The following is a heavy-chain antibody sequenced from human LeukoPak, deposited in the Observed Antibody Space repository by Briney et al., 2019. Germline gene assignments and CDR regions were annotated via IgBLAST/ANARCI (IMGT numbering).Heavy chain of an antibody. CDR2: INPNSGGT. V-gene: IGHV1-2*02. CDR3: AREEDIVVVVAAAFDY. D-gene: IGHD2-15*01. J-gene: IGHJ4*02. CDR1: GYTFTSYD. Sequence: ASVKVSCKASGYTFTSYDINWVRQATGQGLEWMGWINPNSGGTNYAQKFQGRVTMTRDTSISTAYMELSRLRSDDTAVYYCAREEDIVVVVAAAFDYWGQGTLVTVSS.